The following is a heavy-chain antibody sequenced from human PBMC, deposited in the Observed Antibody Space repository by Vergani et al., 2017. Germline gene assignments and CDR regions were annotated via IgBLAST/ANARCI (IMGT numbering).Heavy chain of an antibody. CDR1: GFTFSSFD. D-gene: IGHD3-22*01. Sequence: EVQLVESGGGLVQPGGSLRLSCTASGFTFSSFDMPWVRQVPGKGLEWGSAISAAGDPYYPGSVQGRFTISRENAKNSLYLQMNTLRAGDTAVYYCARSGNGYYYFDYWGQGTLVTVSS. CDR2: ISAAGDP. J-gene: IGHJ4*02. V-gene: IGHV3-13*05. CDR3: ARSGNGYYYFDY.